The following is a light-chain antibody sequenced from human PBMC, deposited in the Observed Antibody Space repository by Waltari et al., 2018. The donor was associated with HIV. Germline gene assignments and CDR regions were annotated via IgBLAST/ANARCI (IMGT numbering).Light chain of an antibody. V-gene: IGKV2-28*01. CDR1: QSLLHSNGYNF. CDR2: LGS. CDR3: MQALQTPPT. Sequence: IVMTQSPPSLPVTPGGPASIPCSSSQSLLHSNGYNFLDWYLQKPGQSPQLLIYLGSNRASGVPDRFSGSGSGTDFTLNISRMEAEDVGVYYCMQALQTPPTFGQGTKLEIK. J-gene: IGKJ2*01.